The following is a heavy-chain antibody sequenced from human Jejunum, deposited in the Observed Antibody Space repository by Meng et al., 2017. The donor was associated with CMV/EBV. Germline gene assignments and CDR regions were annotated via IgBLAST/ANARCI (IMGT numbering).Heavy chain of an antibody. CDR3: AKDPYGSGSYPPDY. D-gene: IGHD3-10*01. CDR2: ITASGYST. J-gene: IGHJ4*02. Sequence: VEGLESGGGLVQPGGSLRLSCAASGFSFNTYALTWVRQAPGKGLEWVSRITASGYSTYYADSVQGRFTISRDNSKNTVYLQMNSLRVEDTAVYYCAKDPYGSGSYPPDYWGQGTLVTVSS. CDR1: GFSFNTYA. V-gene: IGHV3-23*01.